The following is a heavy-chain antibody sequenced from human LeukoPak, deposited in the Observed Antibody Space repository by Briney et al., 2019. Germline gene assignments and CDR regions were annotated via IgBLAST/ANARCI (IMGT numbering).Heavy chain of an antibody. V-gene: IGHV3-23*01. CDR1: GLTFSGSA. J-gene: IGHJ4*02. D-gene: IGHD2-15*01. Sequence: GSLRLSCAASGLTFSGSAMSWVRPAPGKGLEWVSLISGSGNSTYYADSVKGRFTISRDNSKNTLYLQMNSLRAEDTAVYYCAKVLVLVSANRYYFDYWGQGTLVTVSS. CDR3: AKVLVLVSANRYYFDY. CDR2: ISGSGNST.